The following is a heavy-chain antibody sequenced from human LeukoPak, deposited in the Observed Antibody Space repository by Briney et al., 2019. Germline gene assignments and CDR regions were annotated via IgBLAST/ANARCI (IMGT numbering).Heavy chain of an antibody. CDR2: IYYSGST. V-gene: IGHV4-59*08. CDR3: ASSTYYDILNYIY. D-gene: IGHD3-9*01. J-gene: IGHJ4*02. Sequence: SETLSLTCTVSGGSISSYYWSWIRQPPGKGLEWIGYIYYSGSTNYNPSLKSRVTISVDTSKNQFSLKLSSVTAADTAVYYCASSTYYDILNYIYWGQGTLVTVSS. CDR1: GGSISSYY.